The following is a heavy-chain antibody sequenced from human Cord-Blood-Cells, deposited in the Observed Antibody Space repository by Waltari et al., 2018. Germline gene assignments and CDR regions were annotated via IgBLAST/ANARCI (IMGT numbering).Heavy chain of an antibody. CDR1: GGSFSGYY. J-gene: IGHJ5*02. Sequence: QVQLQQWGAGLLKPSETLSLTCAVYGGSFSGYYWSWIRQPPGKGLEWIGEINHSGSTNYNPSLKSRVTISVDTSKNQFSLKRSSVTAADTAVYYCARGRGYGDYWFDPWGQGTLVTVSS. CDR3: ARGRGYGDYWFDP. V-gene: IGHV4-34*01. D-gene: IGHD4-17*01. CDR2: INHSGST.